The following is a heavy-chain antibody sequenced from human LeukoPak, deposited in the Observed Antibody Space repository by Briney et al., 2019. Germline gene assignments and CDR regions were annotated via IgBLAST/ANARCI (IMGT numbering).Heavy chain of an antibody. D-gene: IGHD4-17*01. J-gene: IGHJ4*02. Sequence: GGSLRLSRAASGFTFSGSAMHWVRQASGKGLEWVGRIRSKANSYATAYAASVKGRVTISRDDSKNTAYLQMNSLNTEDTAVYYCARVGNYGDMPIDYWGQGTLVTVSS. V-gene: IGHV3-73*01. CDR1: GFTFSGSA. CDR3: ARVGNYGDMPIDY. CDR2: IRSKANSYAT.